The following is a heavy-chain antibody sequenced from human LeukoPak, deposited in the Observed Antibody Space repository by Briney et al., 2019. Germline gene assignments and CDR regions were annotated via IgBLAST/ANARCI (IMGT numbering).Heavy chain of an antibody. Sequence: PGGSLRLSCAASGFTFSSYAMSWVRQAPGKGLEWVSAISGSSGSTYYADSVKGRFTISRDNSKNTLYLQMNSLRAEDTAVYYCAKEYSSGWYKSHFDYWGQGTLVTVSS. CDR3: AKEYSSGWYKSHFDY. CDR2: ISGSSGST. CDR1: GFTFSSYA. V-gene: IGHV3-23*01. D-gene: IGHD6-19*01. J-gene: IGHJ4*02.